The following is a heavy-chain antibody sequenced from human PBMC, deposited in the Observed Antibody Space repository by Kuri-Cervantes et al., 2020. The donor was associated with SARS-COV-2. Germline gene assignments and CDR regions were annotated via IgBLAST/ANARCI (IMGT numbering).Heavy chain of an antibody. CDR1: GGSISSGDYY. J-gene: IGHJ1*01. CDR2: IYYSGST. D-gene: IGHD3-3*01. Sequence: LRLSCTVSGGSISSGDYYWSWIRQPPGKGLEWIGYIYYSGSTYYNPSLKSRVTISVDTSKNQFSLKLSSVTAADTAVYYCARGGTYYDFWSGSLEGVFQHWGQGTLVTDSS. CDR3: ARGGTYYDFWSGSLEGVFQH. V-gene: IGHV4-30-4*08.